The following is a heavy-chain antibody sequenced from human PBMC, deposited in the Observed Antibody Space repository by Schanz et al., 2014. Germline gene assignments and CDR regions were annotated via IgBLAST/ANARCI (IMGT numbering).Heavy chain of an antibody. CDR1: GGTFSSYA. CDR3: AKFTYARVLRHDHLHI. Sequence: KTSGGTFSSYAVSWVRHAPGQGLEWMGGIIPLFGTAYYAQKFQGRVTITADESTRTAYMELSRRRSDQMAVYYGAKFTYARVLRHDHLHILGQRPMV. D-gene: IGHD3-10*01. J-gene: IGHJ3*02. CDR2: IIPLFGTA. V-gene: IGHV1-69*01.